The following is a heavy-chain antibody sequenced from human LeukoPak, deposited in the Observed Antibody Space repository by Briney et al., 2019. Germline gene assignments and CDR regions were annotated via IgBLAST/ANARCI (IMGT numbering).Heavy chain of an antibody. V-gene: IGHV3-48*01. CDR2: IGSSSSTI. CDR3: AKYSGPFDY. D-gene: IGHD6-19*01. CDR1: GFTFSSYS. Sequence: GGSLRLSCAASGFTFSSYSMNWVRQAPGKGLEWVSYIGSSSSTIYYADSVKGRFTISRDNAKNSLYLQMNSLRAEDTAVYYCAKYSGPFDYWGQGTLVTVSS. J-gene: IGHJ4*02.